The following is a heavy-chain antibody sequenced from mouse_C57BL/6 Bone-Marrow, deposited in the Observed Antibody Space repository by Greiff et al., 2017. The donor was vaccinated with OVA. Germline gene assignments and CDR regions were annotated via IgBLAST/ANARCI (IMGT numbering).Heavy chain of an antibody. D-gene: IGHD2-3*01. CDR2: IDPENGDT. J-gene: IGHJ4*01. CDR3: TTDGYMRGNYAMDY. CDR1: GFNIKDDY. V-gene: IGHV14-4*01. Sequence: VQLQQSGAELVRPGASVKLSCTASGFNIKDDYMHWVKQRPEQGLEWIGWIDPENGDTEYASKFQGKATITADTSSNTAYLQLSSLTSEDTAVDYCTTDGYMRGNYAMDYWGQGTSVTVSS.